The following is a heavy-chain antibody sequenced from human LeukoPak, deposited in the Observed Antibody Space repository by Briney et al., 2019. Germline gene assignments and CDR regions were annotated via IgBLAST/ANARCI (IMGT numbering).Heavy chain of an antibody. J-gene: IGHJ4*02. V-gene: IGHV3-23*01. D-gene: IGHD3-16*02. CDR3: ARADSVYRYGDTYYFDY. CDR1: GFTFSSYG. Sequence: GGSLRLSCAASGFTFSSYGMSWVRQAPGKGLEWVSAVSGSGGSTDYADSVKGRFTISRDNSKNTLYMQMNSLRAEDTAVYYCARADSVYRYGDTYYFDYWGQGTLVTVSS. CDR2: VSGSGGST.